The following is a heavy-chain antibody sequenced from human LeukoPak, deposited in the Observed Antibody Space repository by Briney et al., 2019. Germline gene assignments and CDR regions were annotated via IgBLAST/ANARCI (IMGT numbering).Heavy chain of an antibody. J-gene: IGHJ4*02. D-gene: IGHD3-9*01. CDR3: ARHSDTSAFDY. CDR1: GGSFSGYY. Sequence: SETLSLTCAVYGGSFSGYYWSWIRQPPGKGLEWIGEINHSGSTNYNPSLKSRVTISVDTSKNQFSLKLSSVTAADTAVYYCARHSDTSAFDYWGQGTLVTVSS. V-gene: IGHV4-34*01. CDR2: INHSGST.